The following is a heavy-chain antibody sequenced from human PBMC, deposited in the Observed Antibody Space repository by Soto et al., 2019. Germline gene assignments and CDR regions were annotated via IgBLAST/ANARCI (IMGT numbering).Heavy chain of an antibody. J-gene: IGHJ6*02. V-gene: IGHV1-2*02. CDR3: AILPDCSSTSCYRTLDYYYGMDV. D-gene: IGHD2-2*01. CDR2: INPNSGGT. Sequence: ASVKVSCKASGYTFTVYYMHCVRQSRLQWLDWMGWINPNSGGTNYAQKFQGRVTMTRDTSISTAYMELSRLRSDDTAVYYCAILPDCSSTSCYRTLDYYYGMDVWGQGTTVTVSS. CDR1: GYTFTVYY.